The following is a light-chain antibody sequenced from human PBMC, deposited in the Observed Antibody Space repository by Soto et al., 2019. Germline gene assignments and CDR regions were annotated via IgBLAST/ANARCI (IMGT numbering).Light chain of an antibody. CDR1: QSVSSN. CDR2: GAS. Sequence: IVLSLSASTLSLSPGERATLSCRASQSVSSNLAWYQQKPGQAPRLLIYGASTRATGIPARFSGSGSGTEFTLTISSLQSEDFAVYYCQQYTNWPPITFGQGTRLEIK. J-gene: IGKJ5*01. CDR3: QQYTNWPPIT. V-gene: IGKV3-15*01.